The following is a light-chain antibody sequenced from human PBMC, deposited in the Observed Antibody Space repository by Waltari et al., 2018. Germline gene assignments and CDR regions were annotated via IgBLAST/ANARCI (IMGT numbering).Light chain of an antibody. CDR2: GAA. V-gene: IGKV3-20*01. J-gene: IGKJ1*01. Sequence: EIVLTQSPGTLSVSPAERATLSCRASQRVRSSYLAGYQQKPGQAPRLLIYGAASRATGIPDRFSGSGSGTDFTLTISRLEPEDFAVYYCQQYGSSPWTFGQGTKVEIK. CDR3: QQYGSSPWT. CDR1: QRVRSSY.